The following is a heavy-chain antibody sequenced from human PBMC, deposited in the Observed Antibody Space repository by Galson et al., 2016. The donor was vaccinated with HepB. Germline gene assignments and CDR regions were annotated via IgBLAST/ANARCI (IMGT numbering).Heavy chain of an antibody. CDR3: ASLSKDYDFWSGYYTYSFDP. V-gene: IGHV4-4*02. J-gene: IGHJ5*02. CDR1: GGSIRSNNW. CDR2: IHHSGST. Sequence: SETLSLTCAVSGGSIRSNNWWSWVRQPPGKGLEWIGEIHHSGSTNYNPSLKTRITISVDKSKNQFSLKLGSVTAADTAMYYCASLSKDYDFWSGYYTYSFDPWGQGTLVTVSS. D-gene: IGHD3-3*01.